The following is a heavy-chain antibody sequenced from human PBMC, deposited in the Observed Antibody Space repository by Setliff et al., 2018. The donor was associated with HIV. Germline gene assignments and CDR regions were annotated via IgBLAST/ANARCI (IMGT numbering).Heavy chain of an antibody. J-gene: IGHJ4*02. CDR1: GGSIRTGAYY. V-gene: IGHV4-39*01. CDR3: ARLSTTSRDFDS. CDR2: IYYDGRT. Sequence: SETLSLTCTVSGGSIRTGAYYWGWIRQPPGKGLEWIGSIYYDGRTFYKPSLKSRLTISVDTSENQFSLKLSSVTAADTAVYYCARLSTTSRDFDSWGQGTLVTVSS. D-gene: IGHD2-2*01.